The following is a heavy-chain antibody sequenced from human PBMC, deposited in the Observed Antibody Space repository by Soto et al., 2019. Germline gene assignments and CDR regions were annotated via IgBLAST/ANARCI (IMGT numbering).Heavy chain of an antibody. Sequence: QVQLVQSGAEVKKPGASVKVSCKASGYTFTSYDINWVRQATGQGLEWMGWMNPNSGNTGYAQKFQGIXTXPXRTSLSTAYMELSSLRSEDTAVYSCARTLYGDNVDYWGQGTLVTVSS. J-gene: IGHJ4*02. V-gene: IGHV1-8*01. CDR1: GYTFTSYD. D-gene: IGHD4-17*01. CDR2: MNPNSGNT. CDR3: ARTLYGDNVDY.